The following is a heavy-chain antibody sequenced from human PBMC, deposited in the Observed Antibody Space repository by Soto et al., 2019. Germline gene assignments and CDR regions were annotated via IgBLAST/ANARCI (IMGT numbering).Heavy chain of an antibody. CDR3: ARGYYSGSNPSSFDY. V-gene: IGHV1-69*01. D-gene: IGHD1-26*01. Sequence: QLQLVQSGAEVREPGSSVKVSCKASGGTFSSYTVIWVRQAPGQGLEWMGGITPTLNIAKYAEKFQGRVTMTADEYTSTVNMHLSSLRSEDTAVYFCARGYYSGSNPSSFDYWGQGTLVAVSS. CDR2: ITPTLNIA. J-gene: IGHJ4*02. CDR1: GGTFSSYT.